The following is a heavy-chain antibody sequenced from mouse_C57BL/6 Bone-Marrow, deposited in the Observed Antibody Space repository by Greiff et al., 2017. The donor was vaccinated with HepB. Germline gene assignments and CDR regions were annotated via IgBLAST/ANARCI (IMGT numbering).Heavy chain of an antibody. CDR3: ARWDYPYYFDY. Sequence: EVQLQQSGPELVRPGASVKISCKASGYTFTDYYMNWVKQSHGKSLEWIGDINPNNGGTSYNQKFKGKATLTVDKSSSTAYMELRSLTSEDSAVYYCARWDYPYYFDYWGQGTTLTVSS. V-gene: IGHV1-26*01. CDR1: GYTFTDYY. D-gene: IGHD5-5*01. J-gene: IGHJ2*01. CDR2: INPNNGGT.